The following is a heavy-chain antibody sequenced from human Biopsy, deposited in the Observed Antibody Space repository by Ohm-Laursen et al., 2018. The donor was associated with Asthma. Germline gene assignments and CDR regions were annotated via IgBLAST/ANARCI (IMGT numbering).Heavy chain of an antibody. Sequence: SLRLSCAASGFTFSSYAMSWGRQTPGKGLEWVATINGDGSQKSYVDSVTGRFTISRDNSKNSLHLEMNSLTVEDTAVYFCARGYSTSWYFGYWGQGTLVTVSS. CDR3: ARGYSTSWYFGY. CDR2: INGDGSQK. J-gene: IGHJ4*02. V-gene: IGHV3-7*03. D-gene: IGHD6-13*01. CDR1: GFTFSSYA.